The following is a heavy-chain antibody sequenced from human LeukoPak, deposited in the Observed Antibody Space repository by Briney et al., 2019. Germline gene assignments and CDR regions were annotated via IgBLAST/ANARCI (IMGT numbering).Heavy chain of an antibody. D-gene: IGHD4-17*01. Sequence: PSETLSLTCTVSGGSIKSYYWTWIRQPPGKGLEWIGNIYYSGSTNYNPSLKSRVTISADTSKNQFSLNLSSVTAADTAVYYCARDQYGDYLDAFHIWGQGTMVTVSS. CDR2: IYYSGST. V-gene: IGHV4-59*01. CDR1: GGSIKSYY. CDR3: ARDQYGDYLDAFHI. J-gene: IGHJ3*02.